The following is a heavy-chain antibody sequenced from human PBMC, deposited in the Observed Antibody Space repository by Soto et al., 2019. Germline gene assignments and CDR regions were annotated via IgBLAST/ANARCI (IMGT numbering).Heavy chain of an antibody. CDR1: GFTFSSYA. CDR2: ISYDGSNK. D-gene: IGHD4-17*01. V-gene: IGHV3-30-3*01. Sequence: QVQLVESGGGVVQPGRSLRLSCAASGFTFSSYAMHWVRQAPGKGLEWVAVISYDGSNKYYADSVKGRFTISRDNSKNTLYLQMNSLRAEDTAVYYCASSTTVTTYWGQGTLVTVSS. J-gene: IGHJ4*02. CDR3: ASSTTVTTY.